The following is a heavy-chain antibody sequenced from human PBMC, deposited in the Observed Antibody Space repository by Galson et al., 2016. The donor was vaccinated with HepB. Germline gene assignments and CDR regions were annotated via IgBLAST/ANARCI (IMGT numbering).Heavy chain of an antibody. CDR1: GFSFSYYG. Sequence: SLRLSCAVSGFSFSYYGMHWVRQAPGKGLEWVALIRYDGSDIYYADSMKGRFTISRDNSKSTLYLQLSSLRDEDTAVYYCARRVYPGDDWTPDYWGQGTLVTVSS. CDR3: ARRVYPGDDWTPDY. V-gene: IGHV3-33*01. J-gene: IGHJ4*02. D-gene: IGHD6-6*01. CDR2: IRYDGSDI.